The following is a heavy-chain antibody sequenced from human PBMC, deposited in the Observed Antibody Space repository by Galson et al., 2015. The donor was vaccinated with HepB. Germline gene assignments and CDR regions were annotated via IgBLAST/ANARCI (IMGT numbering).Heavy chain of an antibody. CDR2: IYYSGST. CDR3: ARPGIAAAGYYFDY. V-gene: IGHV4-59*08. CDR1: GGSISSYY. J-gene: IGHJ4*02. D-gene: IGHD6-13*01. Sequence: ETLSLTCTVSGGSISSYYWSWIRQPPGKGLEWIGYIYYSGSTNYNPSLKSRVTISVDTSKNQFSLKLSSVTAADTAVYYCARPGIAAAGYYFDYWGQGTLVTVSS.